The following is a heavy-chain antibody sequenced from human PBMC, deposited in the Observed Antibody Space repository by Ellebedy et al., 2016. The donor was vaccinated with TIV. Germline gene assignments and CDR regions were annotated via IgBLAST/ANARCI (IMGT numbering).Heavy chain of an antibody. Sequence: GESLKISCEASGFTFSNVWMSWVRQAPGKGLDWVGRIKSEIDGGTTDYTAPVRGRFTISREDSKNILYLKMNSLETEDTAVYYCTTDPYCNTITCPDYWGQGTLVTVSS. CDR2: IKSEIDGGTT. D-gene: IGHD2/OR15-2a*01. CDR3: TTDPYCNTITCPDY. V-gene: IGHV3-15*01. J-gene: IGHJ4*02. CDR1: GFTFSNVW.